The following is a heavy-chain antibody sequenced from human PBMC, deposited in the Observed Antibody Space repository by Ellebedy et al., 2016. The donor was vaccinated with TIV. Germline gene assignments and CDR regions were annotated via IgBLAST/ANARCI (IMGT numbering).Heavy chain of an antibody. Sequence: SLKISCAASGFIFSDYYMSWIRQAPGKGLEWVSYISSSSTYTNYADSVKGRFTISRDNAKNSLYLQMNSLRVEDTALYYCAKDSEWIGVDVWGQGTTVTVSS. V-gene: IGHV3-11*05. CDR2: ISSSSTYT. D-gene: IGHD3-3*01. CDR3: AKDSEWIGVDV. CDR1: GFIFSDYY. J-gene: IGHJ6*02.